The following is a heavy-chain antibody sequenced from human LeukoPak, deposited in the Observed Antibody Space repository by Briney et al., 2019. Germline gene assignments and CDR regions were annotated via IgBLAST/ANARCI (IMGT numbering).Heavy chain of an antibody. CDR1: GGSISTYY. D-gene: IGHD3-22*01. CDR3: ARVGGYYYDSSGYELHAFDI. Sequence: PSETLSLTCTVSGGSISTYYGNWIRQAPGMGLEWIGYIYHSGSTYYNPSLKSRVTISVDRSKNQFSLKLSSVTAADTAVYYCARVGGYYYDSSGYELHAFDIWGQGAMVTVSS. CDR2: IYHSGST. J-gene: IGHJ3*02. V-gene: IGHV4-59*12.